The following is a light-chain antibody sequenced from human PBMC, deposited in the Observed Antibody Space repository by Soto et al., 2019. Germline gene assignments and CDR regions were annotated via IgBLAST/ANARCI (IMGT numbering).Light chain of an antibody. CDR1: SSNIGTSS. CDR2: TTN. J-gene: IGLJ1*01. V-gene: IGLV1-44*01. Sequence: SVLTQPHSASGTPGQRVTITYSGSSSNIGTSSVHWFQQLPGTAPKLLISTTNQRPSGVPERFSGSKSGTSASLAISGLQSEDEADYYCAAWDDSLNGHVFGTGTKVTVL. CDR3: AAWDDSLNGHV.